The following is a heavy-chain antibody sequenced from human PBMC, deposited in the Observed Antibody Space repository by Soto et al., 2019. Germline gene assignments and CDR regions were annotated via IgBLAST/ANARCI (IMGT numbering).Heavy chain of an antibody. CDR2: IIPIFGTA. V-gene: IGHV1-69*01. D-gene: IGHD3-22*01. J-gene: IGHJ4*02. CDR3: TRDRGRRYNDGRGYYYSAY. Sequence: QVQLVQSGAEVKKPGSSVKVSCKASGGTFSSYAISWVRQAPGQGLEWMGGIIPIFGTANYAQKLQGRVTITADESTNTGYMELSSLRSEDTAVYYCTRDRGRRYNDGRGYYYSAYWGQGTLVTVSS. CDR1: GGTFSSYA.